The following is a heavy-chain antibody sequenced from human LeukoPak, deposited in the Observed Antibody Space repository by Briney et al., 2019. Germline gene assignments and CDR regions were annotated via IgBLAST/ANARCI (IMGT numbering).Heavy chain of an antibody. CDR2: ISGSGGST. D-gene: IGHD3-3*01. V-gene: IGHV3-23*01. Sequence: GGSLRLSCAASGFTFGSYAMSWVRQAPGKGLEWVSAISGSGGSTYYADSVKGRFTISRDNSKNTLYLQMNSLRAEDTAVYYCAKDGVDFWSGYTNWFDPWGQGTLVTVSS. J-gene: IGHJ5*02. CDR1: GFTFGSYA. CDR3: AKDGVDFWSGYTNWFDP.